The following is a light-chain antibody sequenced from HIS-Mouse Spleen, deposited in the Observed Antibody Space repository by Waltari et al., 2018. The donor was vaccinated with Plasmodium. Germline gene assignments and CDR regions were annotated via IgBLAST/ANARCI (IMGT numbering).Light chain of an antibody. J-gene: IGKJ2*01. CDR2: GAS. CDR3: QQYNNWPPYT. CDR1: QSVSSN. V-gene: IGKV3-15*01. Sequence: EIVMTQSPATLSVSPGDRATLSCRASQSVSSNLAWHQQKPGQAPRLLIYGASTRATGIPARFSGSGSGTEFTLTISSMQSEDFAVYYCQQYNNWPPYTFGQGTKLEIK.